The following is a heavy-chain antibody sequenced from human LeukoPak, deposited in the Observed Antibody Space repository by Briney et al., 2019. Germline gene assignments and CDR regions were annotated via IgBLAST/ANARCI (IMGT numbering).Heavy chain of an antibody. D-gene: IGHD1-7*01. J-gene: IGHJ4*02. V-gene: IGHV3-48*03. CDR3: ARELSGITSYYFDY. CDR1: GFTFSSYE. Sequence: GALRLSCAASGFTFSSYEMNWVRQAPGKGLEWVSYISTSGNTRYYADSVRGRFTISRDNAKNSLYLQMNSLRVEDTAVYYYARELSGITSYYFDYWGQGTLVTVSS. CDR2: ISTSGNTR.